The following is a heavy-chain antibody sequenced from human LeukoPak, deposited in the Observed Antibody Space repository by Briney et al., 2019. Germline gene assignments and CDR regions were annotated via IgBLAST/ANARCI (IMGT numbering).Heavy chain of an antibody. Sequence: SETLSLTCTVSGGSISSYYWSWIRQPPGKGLEWIGYIYYSGSTNYNPSLKSRVTISVDTSKNQFSLKLSSVTAADTAVYYCARDSGYSGYGVGYWGQGTLVTVSS. CDR1: GGSISSYY. J-gene: IGHJ4*02. D-gene: IGHD5-12*01. CDR2: IYYSGST. CDR3: ARDSGYSGYGVGY. V-gene: IGHV4-59*01.